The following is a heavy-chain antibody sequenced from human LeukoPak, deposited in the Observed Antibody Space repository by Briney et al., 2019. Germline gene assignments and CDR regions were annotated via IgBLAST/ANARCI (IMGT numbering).Heavy chain of an antibody. D-gene: IGHD1-26*01. CDR2: ISGSGGST. Sequence: GGSLRLSCAASGFTFSSYGMRWVRQAPGKGLEWVSAISGSGGSTNYADSVKGRFTISRDNSKNTLYLQMNSLRAEDTAVYYCAKDSKIVGATFRSYHYMDVWGKGTAVTVSS. CDR3: AKDSKIVGATFRSYHYMDV. CDR1: GFTFSSYG. J-gene: IGHJ6*03. V-gene: IGHV3-23*01.